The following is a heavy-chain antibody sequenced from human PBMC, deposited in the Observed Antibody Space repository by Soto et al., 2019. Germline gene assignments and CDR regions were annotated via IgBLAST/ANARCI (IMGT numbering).Heavy chain of an antibody. V-gene: IGHV4-30-4*01. Sequence: QVQLQESGPGQVQPSKTLSLNCTVSGGSISSDDYYWSWIRQAPGRGLEWIGYIHSSGSIYYNPSLKSRATMSIDSARNQFSLKVSSVTVADTAVYYCARDLDGLHDDNSCPYPRPGWGQGTLVTVSS. CDR1: GGSISSDDYY. D-gene: IGHD3-22*01. J-gene: IGHJ1*01. CDR3: ARDLDGLHDDNSCPYPRPG. CDR2: IHSSGSI.